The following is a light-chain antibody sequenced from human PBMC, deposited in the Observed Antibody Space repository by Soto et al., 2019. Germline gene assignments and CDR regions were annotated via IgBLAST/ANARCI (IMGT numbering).Light chain of an antibody. V-gene: IGKV1-5*03. CDR3: QHYNNYPWT. CDR2: MAS. Sequence: DIQMTQSPSTLSASVGDRVTITCRASQSINNWLAWYQQKPGKAPKLLIYMASSLESGVPSRFSGSGSGTEFTLTISSLQPDDFATYCCQHYNNYPWTFGQGTKVEIK. J-gene: IGKJ1*01. CDR1: QSINNW.